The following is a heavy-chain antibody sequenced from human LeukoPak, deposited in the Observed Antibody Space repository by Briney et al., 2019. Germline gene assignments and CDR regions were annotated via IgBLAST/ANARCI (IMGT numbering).Heavy chain of an antibody. V-gene: IGHV1-8*03. J-gene: IGHJ3*02. CDR3: VRRSGSGRNPFHI. D-gene: IGHD3-10*01. CDR1: GYTFTTYD. CDR2: INTNSGNT. Sequence: ASVEVSSKASGYTFTTYDINWVRQATGQGLEWMGWINTNSGNTGYAQKFQGRVTITRSVSISTAYMELSSLRSEDSAVYYCVRRSGSGRNPFHIWGRGTVVTVS.